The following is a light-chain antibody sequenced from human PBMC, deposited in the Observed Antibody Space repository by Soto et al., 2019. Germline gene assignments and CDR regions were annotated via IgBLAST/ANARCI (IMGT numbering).Light chain of an antibody. V-gene: IGLV2-14*01. CDR3: SVYTSRRPLG. J-gene: IGLJ2*01. CDR1: SSDVGGYNY. CDR2: EVS. Sequence: QSALTQPASVSGSPGQSITISCTGTSSDVGGYNYVSWYQQHPGKAPKLMIYEVSNRPSGVSNRFSGSQSGNTASLTISGLQGEDEADYYCSVYTSRRPLGFGGGTKLTVL.